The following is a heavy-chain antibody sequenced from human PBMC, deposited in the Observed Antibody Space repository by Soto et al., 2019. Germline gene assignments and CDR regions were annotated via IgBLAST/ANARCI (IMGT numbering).Heavy chain of an antibody. D-gene: IGHD2-15*01. Sequence: KGLEWIGYLYYSGTTSYNPSLKSRVTISVDTSKNQFSLKLSSVTAADTAVYYCARQVYCSGASCYSRPYDSFDIWGQGTMVTVSS. J-gene: IGHJ3*02. V-gene: IGHV4-59*08. CDR2: LYYSGTT. CDR3: ARQVYCSGASCYSRPYDSFDI.